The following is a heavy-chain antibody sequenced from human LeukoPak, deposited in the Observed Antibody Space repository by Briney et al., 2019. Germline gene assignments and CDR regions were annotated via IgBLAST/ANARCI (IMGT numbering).Heavy chain of an antibody. CDR1: GFTFNNYG. Sequence: GGTLRLSCAASGFTFNNYGMNWVRQAPGKGLEWVSTISGSGGSTYYADSVKGRFTISRDNSKNTLYLQMNSLRAEDAAVYYCAKAPVTSCRGAFCYPFDYWGQGTLVTVSS. CDR2: ISGSGGST. J-gene: IGHJ4*02. D-gene: IGHD2-15*01. V-gene: IGHV3-23*01. CDR3: AKAPVTSCRGAFCYPFDY.